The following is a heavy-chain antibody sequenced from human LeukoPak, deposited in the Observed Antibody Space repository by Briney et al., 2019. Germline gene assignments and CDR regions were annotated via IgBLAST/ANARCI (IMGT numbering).Heavy chain of an antibody. CDR1: GFTFSSYA. D-gene: IGHD3-10*01. J-gene: IGHJ4*02. V-gene: IGHV3-23*01. Sequence: GGSLRLSCTASGFTFSSYAMSWVRQAPGKGLEWVSTISGGGGRAYYADSVKGRFTISRDNSKSTLYLQRNSLRVEDTAVYYCAKSLHGSGTYGPDYWGQGTLVTVSS. CDR2: ISGGGGRA. CDR3: AKSLHGSGTYGPDY.